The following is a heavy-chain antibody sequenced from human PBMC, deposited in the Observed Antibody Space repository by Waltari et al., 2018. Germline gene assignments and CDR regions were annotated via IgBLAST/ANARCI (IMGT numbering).Heavy chain of an antibody. J-gene: IGHJ4*02. CDR2: IIPSFGTT. CDR1: GGTFNSFA. CDR3: ATWGAASVNPYFDN. Sequence: QVQLVQSGAEVKKPGSSMKVSCKASGGTFNSFALSWVRQAPGQRLEGMGGIIPSFGTTNYAQMFQDRVPITADESTSTAHMELSSLTSEDTAVYYCATWGAASVNPYFDNWGQGTLVTVSS. V-gene: IGHV1-69*01. D-gene: IGHD6-13*01.